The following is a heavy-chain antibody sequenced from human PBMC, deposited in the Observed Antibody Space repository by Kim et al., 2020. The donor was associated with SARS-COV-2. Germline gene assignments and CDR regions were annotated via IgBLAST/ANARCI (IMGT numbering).Heavy chain of an antibody. D-gene: IGHD3-3*01. CDR3: ARNWTLDY. J-gene: IGHJ4*02. V-gene: IGHV3-23*01. CDR1: GFTFSSSG. CDR2: IRHSGGDA. Sequence: GGSLRLSCAVSGFTFSSSGMSWVRQAPGKGLEWVAGIRHSGGDAYYADSVKGRFTISRDNAKNPFFLQMNSLRAEDTAIYYCARNWTLDYWGQGILVTVSS.